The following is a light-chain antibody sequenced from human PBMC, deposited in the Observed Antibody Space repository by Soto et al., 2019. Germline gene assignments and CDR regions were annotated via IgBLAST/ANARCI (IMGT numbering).Light chain of an antibody. CDR2: DAS. CDR1: QDISNY. CDR3: QQYDNLPLT. Sequence: DIQMTQSPSALSASVGDRVTITCQASQDISNYLNWYQQKPGQAPDLLIYDASKLETGVPSRFSGSGSGTDFSFTISSLQPEDIATYYCQQYDNLPLTFGGGTKVEIK. J-gene: IGKJ4*01. V-gene: IGKV1-33*01.